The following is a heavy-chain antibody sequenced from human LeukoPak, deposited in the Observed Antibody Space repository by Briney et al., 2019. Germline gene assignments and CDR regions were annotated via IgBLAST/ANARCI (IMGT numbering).Heavy chain of an antibody. V-gene: IGHV3-7*05. D-gene: IGHD2-2*01. J-gene: IGHJ4*02. CDR3: ARDQRYCSSSSCPWEPFDY. CDR2: IKQDGSEK. Sequence: GGSLRLSCAASGFTFSSYWMSWVRQAPGKGLEWVANIKQDGSEKYYVDSVKGRFTISRDNAKNSLYLQMNSLRAEDAAVYYCARDQRYCSSSSCPWEPFDYWGQGTLVTVSS. CDR1: GFTFSSYW.